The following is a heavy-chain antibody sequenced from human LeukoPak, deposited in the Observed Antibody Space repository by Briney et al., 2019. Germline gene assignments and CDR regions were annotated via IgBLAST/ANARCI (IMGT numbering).Heavy chain of an antibody. CDR2: IKQHGSEI. D-gene: IGHD3-10*01. CDR3: ARDRGIY. V-gene: IGHV3-7*01. J-gene: IGHJ4*02. Sequence: QSGGSLRLSCAASGFTFSTSWMIWVRRAPGKGLEWVALIKQHGSEIYYADSVKGRFTISRDDAESSLYLQMHSLRAEDTAVYYCARDRGIYWGEGTLVTVFS. CDR1: GFTFSTSW.